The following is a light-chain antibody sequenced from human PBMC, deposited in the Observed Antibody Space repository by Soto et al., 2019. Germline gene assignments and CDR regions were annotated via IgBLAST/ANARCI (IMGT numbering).Light chain of an antibody. CDR3: QQYGDWPLT. V-gene: IGKV3-15*01. CDR1: QSVGNN. J-gene: IGKJ4*01. Sequence: EIVVTQSPATLSVSPGERATLSCRASQSVGNNFAWYQQKPGQAPRLLIFATSTRATGVPARFSGSGSGTEFTLLISSLQSEDFAVYYCQQYGDWPLTFGGGAKVEIE. CDR2: ATS.